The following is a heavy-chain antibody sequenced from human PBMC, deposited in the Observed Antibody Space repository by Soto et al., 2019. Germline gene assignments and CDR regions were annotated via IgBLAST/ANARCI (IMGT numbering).Heavy chain of an antibody. CDR3: ARRDTSGFLRYFDN. D-gene: IGHD3-3*01. CDR2: IVPNVGTV. V-gene: IGHV1-69*06. CDR1: GGTFSSFINYP. J-gene: IGHJ4*02. Sequence: QVQLVQSGAEVKKPGSSVKVSCKSSGGTFSSFINYPINWVRQAPGQGLEWMGGIVPNVGTVNYAQKFRGKVTITADKSPGTAYMELSSLRSEDTALYYCARRDTSGFLRYFDNWGQGTQVTVSS.